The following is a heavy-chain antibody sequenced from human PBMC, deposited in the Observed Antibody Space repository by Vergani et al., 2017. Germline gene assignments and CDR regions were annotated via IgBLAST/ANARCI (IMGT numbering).Heavy chain of an antibody. CDR3: VRRGYCAGGGCYRLWYFDY. CDR1: GYSISSAYY. J-gene: IGHJ4*02. CDR2: MYHSGTT. V-gene: IGHV4-38-2*01. D-gene: IGHD2-8*02. Sequence: QVQLEESGPRLVKPSETLSLTCAVSGYSISSAYYWGWIRQPPGKGLQWIGSMYHSGTTYYNPSLKTRATISVETSKNQFSLSLKSVTAADTAVYYCVRRGYCAGGGCYRLWYFDYWGQGTVVTVSS.